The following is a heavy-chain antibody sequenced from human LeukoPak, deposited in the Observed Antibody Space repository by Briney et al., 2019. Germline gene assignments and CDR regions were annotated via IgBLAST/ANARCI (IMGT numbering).Heavy chain of an antibody. CDR3: ARDFDGSGRGDY. CDR2: IYHSGST. Sequence: SQTLSLTCAVSGGSISSGGYSWRWIRQPPGKGLEWIGYIYHSGSTYYNPSLKSRVTISVDRSKNQFSLKLSSVTAADTAVYYCARDFDGSGRGDYWGQGTLVTVSS. J-gene: IGHJ4*02. CDR1: GGSISSGGYS. D-gene: IGHD3-10*01. V-gene: IGHV4-30-2*01.